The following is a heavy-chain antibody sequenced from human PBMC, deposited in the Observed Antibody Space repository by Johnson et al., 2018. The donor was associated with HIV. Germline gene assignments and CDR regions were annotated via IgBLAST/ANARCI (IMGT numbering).Heavy chain of an antibody. CDR2: ISSNGGST. J-gene: IGHJ3*02. Sequence: VQLVESGGGLVQPGGSLRLSCAASGFTFSSYAMHWVRQAPGKGLEYVSAISSNGGSTYYANSVKGRFTISRDNSKNTLYLQRGSLRAEDMAVYYCARALGAAGIKGGVFDIWGQGTMVTVSS. CDR3: ARALGAAGIKGGVFDI. D-gene: IGHD6-13*01. CDR1: GFTFSSYA. V-gene: IGHV3-64*01.